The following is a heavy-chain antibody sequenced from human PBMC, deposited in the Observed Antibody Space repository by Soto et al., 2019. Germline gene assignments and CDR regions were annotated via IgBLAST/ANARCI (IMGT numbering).Heavy chain of an antibody. D-gene: IGHD3-3*01. Sequence: GGSLRLSCAASGFTFSSYAMHWVRQAPGKGLEWVAVISYDGSNKYYADSVKGRFTISRDNSKNTLYLQMNSLRAEDTAVYYCARALLSLEWLAVWYYYGMDVWGQGTTVTVSS. CDR2: ISYDGSNK. CDR3: ARALLSLEWLAVWYYYGMDV. V-gene: IGHV3-30-3*01. J-gene: IGHJ6*02. CDR1: GFTFSSYA.